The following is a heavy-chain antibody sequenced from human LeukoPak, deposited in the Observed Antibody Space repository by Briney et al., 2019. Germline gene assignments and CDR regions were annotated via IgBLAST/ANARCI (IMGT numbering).Heavy chain of an antibody. CDR1: GYTFTSYG. CDR3: ARAVAGYGTWLDY. CDR2: ISAYNGNT. J-gene: IGHJ4*02. D-gene: IGHD6-19*01. Sequence: ASVKVSCKASGYTFTSYGISGVRQAPGQGLAWMGWISAYNGNTNYAQKLQGRVTMTTDTSTSTAYMELRSVRSDDTAVYYCARAVAGYGTWLDYWGQGTLVTFSS. V-gene: IGHV1-18*01.